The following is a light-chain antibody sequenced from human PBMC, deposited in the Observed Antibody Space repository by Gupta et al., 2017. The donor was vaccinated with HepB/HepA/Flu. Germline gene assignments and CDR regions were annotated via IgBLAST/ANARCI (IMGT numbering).Light chain of an antibody. CDR3: QQYNNGSPFT. CDR1: QSVSSN. V-gene: IGKV3-15*01. CDR2: GAS. J-gene: IGKJ1*01. Sequence: EIVMTQYPATLSVSPGESATLSCRASQSVSSNLSWYQQKHGQDPRLLIYGASTRATGIPARFIGSGSCTACTLIISSLQSEDFSVYYCQQYNNGSPFTFGQGTKVEIK.